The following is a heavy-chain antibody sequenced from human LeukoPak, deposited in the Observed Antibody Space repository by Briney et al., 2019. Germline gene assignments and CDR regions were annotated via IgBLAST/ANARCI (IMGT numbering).Heavy chain of an antibody. D-gene: IGHD4-11*01. CDR2: IYYSGST. J-gene: IGHJ5*02. V-gene: IGHV4-39*07. Sequence: SETLSLTCTVSGGSISSNSYYWGWIRQPPGKGLEWIGSIYYSGSTYYNPSLKSRVTISVDTSKNQFSLKLSSVTAADTAVYYCALHVENFMTTVTTGGSTWGQGTLVTVSS. CDR1: GGSISSNSYY. CDR3: ALHVENFMTTVTTGGST.